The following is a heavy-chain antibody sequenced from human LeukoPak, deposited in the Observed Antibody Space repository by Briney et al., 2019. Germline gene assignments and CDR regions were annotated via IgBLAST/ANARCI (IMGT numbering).Heavy chain of an antibody. V-gene: IGHV3-23*01. J-gene: IGHJ4*02. D-gene: IGHD6-13*01. CDR2: ISGSGGST. Sequence: PGGSLRPSCAASGFAFSSYAMSWVRQAPGKGLEWVSAISGSGGSTYYADSVKGRFTISRDNSKNTLYLQMNSLRAEDTAVYYCAKALWGIAAAGDFDYWGQGTLVTVSS. CDR1: GFAFSSYA. CDR3: AKALWGIAAAGDFDY.